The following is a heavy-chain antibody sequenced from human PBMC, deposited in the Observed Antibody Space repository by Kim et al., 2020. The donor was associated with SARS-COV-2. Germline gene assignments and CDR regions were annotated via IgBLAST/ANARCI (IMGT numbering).Heavy chain of an antibody. J-gene: IGHJ4*02. CDR2: IHINGLT. Sequence: GGSLRLSCVASGFTVSRDHMIWVRQAPGKGLEWVSTIHINGLTYYADSVRGRFTISRDDSENTLYLQMNSLSGDDTAVYYCGSDQVVFNGAHYWGQGTL. D-gene: IGHD2-15*01. V-gene: IGHV3-53*01. CDR3: GSDQVVFNGAHY. CDR1: GFTVSRDH.